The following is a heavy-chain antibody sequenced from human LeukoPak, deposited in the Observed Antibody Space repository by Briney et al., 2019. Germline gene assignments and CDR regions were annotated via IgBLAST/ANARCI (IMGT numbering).Heavy chain of an antibody. CDR3: GRRKEGTRPFDY. CDR1: GGSISSSSYY. V-gene: IGHV4-39*01. J-gene: IGHJ4*02. Sequence: PSETLSLTCTVSGGSISSSSYYWGWIRQPPGKGLEWIGSTYYSGSTYYNPSLKSRVTISVDTSKNQFSLKLSSVTAADTAVYYCGRRKEGTRPFDYWGQGTLVTVSS. CDR2: TYYSGST. D-gene: IGHD1-7*01.